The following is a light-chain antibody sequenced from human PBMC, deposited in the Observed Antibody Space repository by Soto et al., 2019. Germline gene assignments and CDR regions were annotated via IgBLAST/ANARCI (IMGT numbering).Light chain of an antibody. Sequence: EIVLTQSPGTLSLSPGESATLFCRASQTVSSSCLAWYQQKPGQAPRLLIYGVSSRATGIPDRFSGSGSGTDFTLTISRLQPEDFAVYYCRHYDNSAALTFGGGTNVEIK. CDR1: QTVSSSC. J-gene: IGKJ4*01. CDR3: RHYDNSAALT. CDR2: GVS. V-gene: IGKV3-20*01.